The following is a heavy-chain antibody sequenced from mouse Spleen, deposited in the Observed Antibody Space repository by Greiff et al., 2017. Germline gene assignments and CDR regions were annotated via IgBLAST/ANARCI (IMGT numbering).Heavy chain of an antibody. V-gene: IGHV1-4*01. D-gene: IGHD2-2*01. CDR1: GYTFTSYT. CDR2: INPSSGYT. J-gene: IGHJ4*01. Sequence: VKLMESGAELARPGASVKMSCKASGYTFTSYTMHWVKQRPGQGLEWIGYINPSSGYTKYNQKFKDKATLTADKSSSTAYMQLSSLTSEDSAVYYCAIWLRRGYYYAMDYWGQGTSVTVSS. CDR3: AIWLRRGYYYAMDY.